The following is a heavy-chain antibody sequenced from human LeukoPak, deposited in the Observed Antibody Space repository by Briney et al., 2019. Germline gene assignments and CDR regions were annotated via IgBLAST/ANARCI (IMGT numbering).Heavy chain of an antibody. CDR3: ARTPISPIYDYVWGSYRSSLFDY. CDR2: INHSGST. CDR1: GGSFRGYY. J-gene: IGHJ4*02. Sequence: KPSETLSLTCAVYGGSFRGYYWGWIRQPPGKGLEWIGEINHSGSTNYNPSLKSRVTISVDTSKNQFSLKLSSVTAADTAVYYCARTPISPIYDYVWGSYRSSLFDYWGQGTLVTVSS. D-gene: IGHD3-16*02. V-gene: IGHV4-34*01.